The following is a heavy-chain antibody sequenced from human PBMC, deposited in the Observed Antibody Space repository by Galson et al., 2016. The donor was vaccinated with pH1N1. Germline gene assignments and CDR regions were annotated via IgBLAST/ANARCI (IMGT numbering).Heavy chain of an antibody. D-gene: IGHD2-21*01. Sequence: QSGAEVKKPGESLKISCQASGYTFTTYWIGWVRQMPGKGLEWMGSIYPGDSETKYSPSFEGQVTFSVDKSKNTAYLHWSSLKASDTAIYYCARRSTELCLDYWGQGVLVTVSS. CDR3: ARRSTELCLDY. J-gene: IGHJ4*02. CDR2: IYPGDSET. V-gene: IGHV5-51*03. CDR1: GYTFTTYW.